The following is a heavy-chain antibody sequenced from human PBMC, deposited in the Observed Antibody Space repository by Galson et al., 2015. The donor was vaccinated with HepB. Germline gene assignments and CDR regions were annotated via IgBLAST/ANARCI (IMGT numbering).Heavy chain of an antibody. CDR3: ARAGRYCSSTSCYNKGGRLDY. J-gene: IGHJ4*02. D-gene: IGHD2-2*02. V-gene: IGHV3-33*01. CDR1: GFTFSSYG. Sequence: SLRLSCAASGFTFSSYGMHWVRQAPGKGLEWVAVIWYDGSNKYYADSVKGRFTISSDNSKNTLYLQMNSLRAEDTAVYYCARAGRYCSSTSCYNKGGRLDYWGQGTLVTVSS. CDR2: IWYDGSNK.